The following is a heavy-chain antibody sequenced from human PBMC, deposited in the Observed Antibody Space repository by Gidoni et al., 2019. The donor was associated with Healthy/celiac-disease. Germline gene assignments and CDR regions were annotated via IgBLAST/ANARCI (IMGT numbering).Heavy chain of an antibody. CDR1: GRSISSYY. CDR2: IYYSGST. Sequence: QVQLQESGPGLVKPSETLSLTCTVSGRSISSYYWSWIRQPPGKGLEWIGYIYYSGSTNYNPSLKSRVTISVDTSKNQFSLKLSSVTAADTAVYYCARVDCGGDCSFDYWGQGTLVTVSS. D-gene: IGHD2-21*02. J-gene: IGHJ4*02. V-gene: IGHV4-59*01. CDR3: ARVDCGGDCSFDY.